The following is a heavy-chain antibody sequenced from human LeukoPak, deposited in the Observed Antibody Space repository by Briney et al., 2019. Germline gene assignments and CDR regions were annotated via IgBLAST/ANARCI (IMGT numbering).Heavy chain of an antibody. Sequence: SETLSLTCTVSGASISSYYWSWIRQPPGKGLEWIGYIYYSGSTNYNPSLKSRVTISVDTSKNQFSLKLSSVTAADTAVYYCARVTVAVAGLDGMDVWGQGTTVTVSS. CDR3: ARVTVAVAGLDGMDV. CDR2: IYYSGST. J-gene: IGHJ6*02. D-gene: IGHD6-19*01. V-gene: IGHV4-59*01. CDR1: GASISSYY.